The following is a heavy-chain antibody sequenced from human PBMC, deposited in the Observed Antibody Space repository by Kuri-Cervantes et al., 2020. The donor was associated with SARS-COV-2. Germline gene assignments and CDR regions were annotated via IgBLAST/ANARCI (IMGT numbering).Heavy chain of an antibody. CDR2: IGVGGTPI. Sequence: GGSLRLSCAGSGISFSTYSMNWVRQAPGKGLEWTSYIGVGGTPIYYADSVRGRFTISRDNAKNSAYLQMSSLRDEDTAIYYCVIGAGGNSWGQGTLVTVSS. D-gene: IGHD3-16*01. CDR1: GISFSTYS. V-gene: IGHV3-48*02. J-gene: IGHJ4*02. CDR3: VIGAGGNS.